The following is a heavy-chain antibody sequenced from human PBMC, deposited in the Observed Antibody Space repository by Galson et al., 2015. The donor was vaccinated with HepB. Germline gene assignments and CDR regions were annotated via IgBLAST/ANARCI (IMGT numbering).Heavy chain of an antibody. Sequence: PALVKPTQTLTLTCTFSGFSLSTSGMCVSWIRQSPGKALEWLARIDWDDEKYYSAFLKDRLTVPKDTPKNKVVLTMTNMDPVDTGTYYCARAGYSSGWYYYYFDSWGQGSLVTVSS. V-gene: IGHV2-70*11. J-gene: IGHJ4*02. CDR3: ARAGYSSGWYYYYFDS. CDR1: GFSLSTSGMC. D-gene: IGHD6-19*01. CDR2: IDWDDEK.